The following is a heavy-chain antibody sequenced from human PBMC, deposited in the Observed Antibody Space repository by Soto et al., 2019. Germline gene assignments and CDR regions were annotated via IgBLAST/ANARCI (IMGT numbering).Heavy chain of an antibody. CDR1: GYTFSIYD. CDR3: ARVVGATDLFDY. J-gene: IGHJ4*02. V-gene: IGHV1-8*01. CDR2: MNPNSGNT. Sequence: ASVNVSCKTSGYTFSIYDINWVRQATRQGLEWMGWMNPNSGNTGYAQKFQGRVTMTRNISISTAYMELSSLRAEDTAVYYCARVVGATDLFDYWGQGTLVTVSS. D-gene: IGHD1-26*01.